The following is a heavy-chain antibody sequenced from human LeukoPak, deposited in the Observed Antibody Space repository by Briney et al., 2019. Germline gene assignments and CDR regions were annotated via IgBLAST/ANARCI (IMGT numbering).Heavy chain of an antibody. Sequence: PGGSLRLSCAASGFTFSSYSMNWVRQAPGKGLEWVSYISSSSSTIYYADSVKGRFTISRDNAKNSLYLQMNSLRAEDTAVYYCARGGGMTTVTSDFDYWGQGTLVTVSS. CDR1: GFTFSSYS. CDR2: ISSSSSTI. D-gene: IGHD4-17*01. CDR3: ARGGGMTTVTSDFDY. J-gene: IGHJ4*02. V-gene: IGHV3-48*01.